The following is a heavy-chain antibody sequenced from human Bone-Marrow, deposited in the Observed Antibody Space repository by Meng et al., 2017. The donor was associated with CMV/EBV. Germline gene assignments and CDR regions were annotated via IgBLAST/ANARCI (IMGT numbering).Heavy chain of an antibody. V-gene: IGHV3-23*01. CDR2: ISGDGGGT. D-gene: IGHD1-14*01. Sequence: GESLKISCAASGFTFSNYAMSWVRQVSGKGLEWISAISGDGGGTYYADSVKGRFTISRDNAKNSLYLQMNSLRAEDTAVYYCARRGILGYYYGMDVWGQGTTVTVSS. J-gene: IGHJ6*02. CDR1: GFTFSNYA. CDR3: ARRGILGYYYGMDV.